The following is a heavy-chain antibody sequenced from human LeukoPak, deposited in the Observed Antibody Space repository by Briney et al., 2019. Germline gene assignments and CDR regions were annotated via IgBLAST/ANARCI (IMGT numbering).Heavy chain of an antibody. CDR2: IHTSGNT. V-gene: IGHV4-4*07. CDR1: GGSISTYY. CDR3: AREGSMTARPFVSIDY. D-gene: IGHD6-6*01. Sequence: PSETLSLTCTVSGGSISTYYWSWIRQPAGKGLEWIGRIHTSGNTDYNPSLKGRVTMSVDTSKNQFSLKLSSVTAADTAVYYCAREGSMTARPFVSIDYWGQGTMVTISS. J-gene: IGHJ4*02.